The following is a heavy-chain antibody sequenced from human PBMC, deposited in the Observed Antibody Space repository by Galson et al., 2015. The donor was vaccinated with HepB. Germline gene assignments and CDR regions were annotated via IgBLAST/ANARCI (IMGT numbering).Heavy chain of an antibody. Sequence: SLRLSCAASGFTFSNYGMSWVRQAPGKGLEWVSTASKTVPTTYYADSVSGRFTISRDNSRNIVYLQMNSLRDEDTAVYYCAKRDTISQYFFDYWGQGILVTVSS. D-gene: IGHD3-3*02. V-gene: IGHV3-23*01. CDR1: GFTFSNYG. CDR2: ASKTVPTT. CDR3: AKRDTISQYFFDY. J-gene: IGHJ4*02.